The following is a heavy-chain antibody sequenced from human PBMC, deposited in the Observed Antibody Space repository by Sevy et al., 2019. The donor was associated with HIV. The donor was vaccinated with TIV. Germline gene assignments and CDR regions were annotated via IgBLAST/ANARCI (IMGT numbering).Heavy chain of an antibody. CDR2: MTSSSNTI. CDR1: GFRFRDYR. D-gene: IGHD3-10*01. V-gene: IGHV3-48*02. Sequence: GGSLRLSCAASGFRFRDYRMNWVRQAPGKGLEWVSYMTSSSNTIKYADSVKGRFTISRDNGRNSLYLQINSLRHEDTAVYYCARDRGRGEVALDLWGQGTLVTVSS. CDR3: ARDRGRGEVALDL. J-gene: IGHJ5*02.